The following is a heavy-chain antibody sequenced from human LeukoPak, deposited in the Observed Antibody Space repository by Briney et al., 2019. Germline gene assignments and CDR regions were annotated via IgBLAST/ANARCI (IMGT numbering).Heavy chain of an antibody. J-gene: IGHJ4*02. CDR1: GSTFSSYG. D-gene: IGHD6-13*01. Sequence: GGSLRLSCAASGSTFSSYGMHWVRQAPGKGLEWVAFIRYDGSNKYYADSVKGRFTISRDNSKNTLYLQMNSLRAEDTAVYYCARVEVAAAGSDYWGQGTLVTVSS. CDR3: ARVEVAAAGSDY. CDR2: IRYDGSNK. V-gene: IGHV3-30*02.